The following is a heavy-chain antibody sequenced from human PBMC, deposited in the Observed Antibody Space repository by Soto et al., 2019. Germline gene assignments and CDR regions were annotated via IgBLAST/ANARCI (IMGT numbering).Heavy chain of an antibody. J-gene: IGHJ5*02. CDR1: GGTFSSYA. CDR3: ASRTYTGSYYEGNWFDP. V-gene: IGHV1-69*13. CDR2: IIPIFGTA. D-gene: IGHD1-26*01. Sequence: SVKVSCKASGGTFSSYAISWVRQAPGQGLEWMGGIIPIFGTANYAQTFQGRVTINADESTSTAYMELRSLRSEDTAVYYCASRTYTGSYYEGNWFDPWGQGTLVTVS.